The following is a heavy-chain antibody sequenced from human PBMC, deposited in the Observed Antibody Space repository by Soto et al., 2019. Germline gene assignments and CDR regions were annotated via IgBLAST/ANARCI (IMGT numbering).Heavy chain of an antibody. CDR1: GYTFTSYD. V-gene: IGHV1-8*01. D-gene: IGHD5-18*01. J-gene: IGHJ6*02. Sequence: QVQLVQSGAEVKKPGASVKVSCKASGYTFTSYDINWVRQATGQGLEWMGWMNPNSGNTGYAQKFQGRVTMTRNTSKSTAYMEVSSLRSEATAVYYCARDTAMAYYYDYDMDGWGQGTTVTVSS. CDR2: MNPNSGNT. CDR3: ARDTAMAYYYDYDMDG.